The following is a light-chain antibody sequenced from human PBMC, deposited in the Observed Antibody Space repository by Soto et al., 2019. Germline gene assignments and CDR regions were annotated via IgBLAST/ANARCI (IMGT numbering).Light chain of an antibody. Sequence: SALTQPASLSGSPGQSITISCTGSSNDIGSYNYVSWYQQHPGKAPKLIIFDVSNRPSGVSNRFSGSRSGNTASLTISQLQTEDEADYFCHSYQLIGGGTKLTVL. J-gene: IGLJ2*01. CDR1: SNDIGSYNY. CDR3: HSYQL. V-gene: IGLV2-14*03. CDR2: DVS.